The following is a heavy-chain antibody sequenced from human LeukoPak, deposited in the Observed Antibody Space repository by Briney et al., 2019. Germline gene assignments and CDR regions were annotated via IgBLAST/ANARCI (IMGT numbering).Heavy chain of an antibody. D-gene: IGHD3-22*01. J-gene: IGHJ4*02. CDR1: GGSISSYY. CDR3: ARNYDSSGYTTFGY. CDR2: IYYSGTT. Sequence: SETLSLTCTVSGGSISSYYWSWIRQPPGKGLEWIGYIYYSGTTNYNPSLKSRVTISVDTSKNQFSLKLSSVTAADPAVYYCARNYDSSGYTTFGYWGQGTLVTVSS. V-gene: IGHV4-59*01.